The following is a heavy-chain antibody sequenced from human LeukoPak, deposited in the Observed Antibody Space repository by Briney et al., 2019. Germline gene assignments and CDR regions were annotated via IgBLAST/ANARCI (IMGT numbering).Heavy chain of an antibody. CDR3: ARHIPGRLGELSFGFGAFDM. J-gene: IGHJ3*02. CDR1: GGSISSYY. V-gene: IGHV4-59*08. D-gene: IGHD3-16*02. CDR2: IYYSGST. Sequence: SETLSLTCTVSGGSISSYYWSWIRQPPGKGLEWIGYIYYSGSTNYNPSLKSRVTISVNTSKNQFSLKLSSVTAADTAVYYCARHIPGRLGELSFGFGAFDMWGQGTMVSVSS.